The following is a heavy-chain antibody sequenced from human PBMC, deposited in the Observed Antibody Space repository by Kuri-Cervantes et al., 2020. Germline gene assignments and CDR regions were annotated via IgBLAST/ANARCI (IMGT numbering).Heavy chain of an antibody. V-gene: IGHV4-30-4*01. CDR3: ASDDGWGGLH. CDR1: GGSISSGDYY. J-gene: IGHJ4*02. Sequence: LRLSCTVSGGSISSGDYYWSWNRQPTGKGLEWIGYIYYSGSTYYNPSLKNRVTISVDRSKNQFSQKLSSVAAADTAVYYCASDDGWGGLHWGQGTLVTVSS. CDR2: IYYSGST. D-gene: IGHD3-10*01.